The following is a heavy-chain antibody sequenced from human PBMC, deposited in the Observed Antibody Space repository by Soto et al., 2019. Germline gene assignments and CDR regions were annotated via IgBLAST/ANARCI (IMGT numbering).Heavy chain of an antibody. J-gene: IGHJ4*02. CDR1: GYTFTSYD. Sequence: QVQLVQSGAEVKKPGASVKVSCKASGYTFTSYDINWVRQATGQGLEWMGWMNPNSGNTGYAQKCQGRVTMTRNTSISTADMELSSLRSEDTAVYYCARGDKVGVTTVLRYWGQGTLVTVSS. CDR3: ARGDKVGVTTVLRY. D-gene: IGHD4-17*01. CDR2: MNPNSGNT. V-gene: IGHV1-8*01.